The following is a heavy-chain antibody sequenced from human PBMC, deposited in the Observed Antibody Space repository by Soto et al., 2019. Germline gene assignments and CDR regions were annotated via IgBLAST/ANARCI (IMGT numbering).Heavy chain of an antibody. CDR2: IRSKAYGGTT. V-gene: IGHV3-49*03. CDR3: TRDYYDSSGYYYVRDDFDY. Sequence: GGSLRLSCTASGFTFGDYAMSWFRQAPGKGLEWVGFIRSKAYGGTTEYAASVKGRFTISRDDSKSIAYLQMNSLKTEDTAVYYCTRDYYDSSGYYYVRDDFDYWGQGTLVTVSS. CDR1: GFTFGDYA. D-gene: IGHD3-22*01. J-gene: IGHJ4*02.